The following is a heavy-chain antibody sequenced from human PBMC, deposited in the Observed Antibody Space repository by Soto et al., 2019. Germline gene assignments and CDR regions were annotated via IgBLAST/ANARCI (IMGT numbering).Heavy chain of an antibody. Sequence: GGSLRLSCAASGGNFSSYAMHWVRQAPGKGLEWVAVISYDGSNKYYADSVKGRFTISRDNSKNTLYLEMNSLRAEDTAVYYCAREPPHFHESSGYPLPRPDDYWGQGTLVTVSS. CDR3: AREPPHFHESSGYPLPRPDDY. J-gene: IGHJ4*02. CDR1: GGNFSSYA. CDR2: ISYDGSNK. V-gene: IGHV3-30-3*01. D-gene: IGHD3-22*01.